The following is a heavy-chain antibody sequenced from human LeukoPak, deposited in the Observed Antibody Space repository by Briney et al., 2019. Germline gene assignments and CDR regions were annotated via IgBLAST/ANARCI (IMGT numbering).Heavy chain of an antibody. D-gene: IGHD3-10*01. J-gene: IGHJ5*02. CDR3: ARRAGSGSYENWFDP. CDR2: INHSGST. V-gene: IGHV4-34*01. CDR1: GGSFSGYY. Sequence: SETLSLTRAVYGGSFSGYYWSWIRQPPGKGLEWIGEINHSGSTNYNPSLKSRVTISVDTSKNQFSLKLSSVTAADTAVYYCARRAGSGSYENWFDPWGQGTLVTVSS.